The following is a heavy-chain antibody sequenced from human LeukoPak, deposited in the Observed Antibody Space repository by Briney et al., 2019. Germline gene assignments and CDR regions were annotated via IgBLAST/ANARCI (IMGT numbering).Heavy chain of an antibody. CDR3: AKLREWELPDLFDY. V-gene: IGHV3-23*01. Sequence: GGSLRLSCAASGFTFSSYGMSWVRQAPGKGLEWVSGISGSGGSTYYADSVKGRFTISRDNSKNTLYLRMNSLRAEDTALYYCAKLREWELPDLFDYWGQGTLVTVSS. CDR1: GFTFSSYG. CDR2: ISGSGGST. J-gene: IGHJ4*02. D-gene: IGHD1-26*01.